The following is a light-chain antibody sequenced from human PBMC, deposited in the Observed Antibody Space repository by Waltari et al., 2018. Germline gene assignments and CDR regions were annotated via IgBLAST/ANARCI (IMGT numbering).Light chain of an antibody. Sequence: EIVLTQSPATLPLSPGEMATLSCRASHSVGKYLAWYQQKPGQAPRLLIYHTSTRATGIPDRFSGSGSGTDFSLTISRLEPEDFAVYHCQMYVNLPATFGQGTKVEI. CDR3: QMYVNLPAT. CDR2: HTS. V-gene: IGKV3-20*01. CDR1: HSVGKY. J-gene: IGKJ1*01.